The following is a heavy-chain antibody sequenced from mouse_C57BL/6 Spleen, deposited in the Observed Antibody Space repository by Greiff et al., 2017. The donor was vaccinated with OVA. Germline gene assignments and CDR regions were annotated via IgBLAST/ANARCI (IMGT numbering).Heavy chain of an antibody. CDR3: ARSGLITTVVAPFDY. J-gene: IGHJ2*01. D-gene: IGHD1-1*01. CDR2: IYPRSGNT. Sequence: QVQLKQSGAELARPGASVKLSCKASGYTFTSYGISWVKQRTGQGLEWIGEIYPRSGNTYYNEKFKGKATLTADKSSSTAYMELRSLTSEDSAVYFCARSGLITTVVAPFDYWGQGTTLTVSS. V-gene: IGHV1-81*01. CDR1: GYTFTSYG.